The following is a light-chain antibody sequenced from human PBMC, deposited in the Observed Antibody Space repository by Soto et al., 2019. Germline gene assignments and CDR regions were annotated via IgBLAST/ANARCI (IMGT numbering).Light chain of an antibody. Sequence: EIVMTQSPATLSMSPGERVTLSCRASQSISSSLAWYQQKRGQAPRLLMYDVSTRATGVPARFSGSGSGTDFTLTISRLEPEDFAVYYCQQYGSSGTFGQGTKVDI. CDR3: QQYGSSGT. CDR2: DVS. V-gene: IGKV3-20*01. CDR1: QSISSS. J-gene: IGKJ1*01.